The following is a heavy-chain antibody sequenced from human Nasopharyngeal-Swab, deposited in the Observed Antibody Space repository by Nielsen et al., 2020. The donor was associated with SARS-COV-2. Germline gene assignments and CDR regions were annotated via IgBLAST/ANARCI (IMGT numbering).Heavy chain of an antibody. CDR1: GFTFSSYG. CDR2: ISYDGSNK. Sequence: GESLKISCEASGFTFSSYGMHWVRQAPGKGLEWVAVISYDGSNKYYADSVKGRFTISRDNSKNMRYLQMNSLRAEDTAVYYCAKDITGYSSGWFYYYYYMDVWGKGTTVTVSS. J-gene: IGHJ6*03. D-gene: IGHD6-19*01. V-gene: IGHV3-30*18. CDR3: AKDITGYSSGWFYYYYYMDV.